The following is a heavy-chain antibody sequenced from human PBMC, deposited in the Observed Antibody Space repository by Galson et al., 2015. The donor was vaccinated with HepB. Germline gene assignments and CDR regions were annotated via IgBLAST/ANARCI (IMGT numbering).Heavy chain of an antibody. V-gene: IGHV3-30*04. D-gene: IGHD3-10*01. CDR3: ARGPQVLLWFGELELDY. Sequence: SLRLSCAASGFSFSSYAMHWVRQAPGKGLEWVAIISYDESYKYFADSVKGRFTISRDNSMNTLYLQMNSLRAEDTAVYYCARGPQVLLWFGELELDYWGQGTLVAVSS. CDR1: GFSFSSYA. J-gene: IGHJ4*02. CDR2: ISYDESYK.